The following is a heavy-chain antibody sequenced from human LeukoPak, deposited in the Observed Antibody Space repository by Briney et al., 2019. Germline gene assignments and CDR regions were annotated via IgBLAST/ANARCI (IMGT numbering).Heavy chain of an antibody. D-gene: IGHD3-16*01. CDR2: ISGSSIHI. CDR3: ARHITASYDMDV. CDR1: GFTFSSYS. V-gene: IGHV3-21*01. J-gene: IGHJ6*02. Sequence: GGSLRLSCAASGFTFSSYSMNWVRQAPGKGLEWVSSISGSSIHIYYADSVKGRFTISRDNAKNSLYQQMNSLRAEDTAVYYCARHITASYDMDVWGQGTTVTVSS.